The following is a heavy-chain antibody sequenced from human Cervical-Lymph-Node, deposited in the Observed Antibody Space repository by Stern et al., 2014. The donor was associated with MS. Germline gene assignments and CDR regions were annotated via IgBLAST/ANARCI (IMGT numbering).Heavy chain of an antibody. CDR3: ARGGTTSAANYYYYGLDV. J-gene: IGHJ6*02. Sequence: VQLVESGAEVKKPGASVKVSCKTSGYTFTSYGISWLRQAPGQGLEWMGWISASNGNTYYTQNLQDRVTMTTDTSTNPAYIELRSLRSDDTAAYFCARGGTTSAANYYYYGLDVWGQGTTVTVSS. V-gene: IGHV1-18*01. CDR2: ISASNGNT. D-gene: IGHD3-16*01. CDR1: GYTFTSYG.